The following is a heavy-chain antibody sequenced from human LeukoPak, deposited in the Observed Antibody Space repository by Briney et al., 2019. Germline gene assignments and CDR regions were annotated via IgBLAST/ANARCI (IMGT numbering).Heavy chain of an antibody. CDR2: IHHNGAS. V-gene: IGHV4-59*12. D-gene: IGHD6-13*01. CDR3: ARETAAAGQNFDY. Sequence: SETLSLTCTVSGDSISDFYWSWVRQPPNKGLEWIGFIHHNGASNYKASLRSRATIAIDTPKNQFSLRLNSVTAADTAVYYCARETAAAGQNFDYWGQGTLVTVSS. J-gene: IGHJ4*02. CDR1: GDSISDFY.